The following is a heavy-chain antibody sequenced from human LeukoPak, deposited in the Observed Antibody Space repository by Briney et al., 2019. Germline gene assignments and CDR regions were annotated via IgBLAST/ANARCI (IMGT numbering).Heavy chain of an antibody. CDR3: ARHRSGWSFDY. CDR2: INHSGST. J-gene: IGHJ4*02. CDR1: GGSFSGYY. V-gene: IGHV4-34*01. D-gene: IGHD6-19*01. Sequence: PSETLSLTCAVYGGSFSGYYWSWIRQPPGKGLEWIGEINHSGSTNYNPSLKSRVTMSVDTSKNQFSLKLSSVTAADTAVYYCARHRSGWSFDYWGQGTLVTVSS.